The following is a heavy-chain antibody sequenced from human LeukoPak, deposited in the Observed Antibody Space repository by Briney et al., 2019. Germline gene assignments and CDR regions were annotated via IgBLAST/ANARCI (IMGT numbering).Heavy chain of an antibody. CDR2: ISGSGGST. D-gene: IGHD2-15*01. CDR3: AKDGAGYCSGGSCYSGYFFDY. Sequence: GGSLRLSCAASGFTFSSYAMSWVRQAPGKGLEWVSAISGSGGSTYYADSVKGRFTISRDNSKNTLYLQMSSLRAEDTAVYYCAKDGAGYCSGGSCYSGYFFDYWGQGTLVTVSS. J-gene: IGHJ4*02. CDR1: GFTFSSYA. V-gene: IGHV3-23*01.